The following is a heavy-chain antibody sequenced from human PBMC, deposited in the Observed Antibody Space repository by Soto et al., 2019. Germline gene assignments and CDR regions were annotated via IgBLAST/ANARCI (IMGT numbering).Heavy chain of an antibody. D-gene: IGHD2-21*02. CDR2: ISGDRAYI. V-gene: IGHV3-48*02. CDR3: ARQVYTVVTPMDF. CDR1: GFTFSAYS. J-gene: IGHJ4*02. Sequence: PGGSLRLSCVASGFTFSAYSMNWVRQAPGKGLEWLSYISGDRAYIYYADSVRGRFTISRDNAENSLYLQMDNLRDEDTALYYCARQVYTVVTPMDFWGQGTRVTVSS.